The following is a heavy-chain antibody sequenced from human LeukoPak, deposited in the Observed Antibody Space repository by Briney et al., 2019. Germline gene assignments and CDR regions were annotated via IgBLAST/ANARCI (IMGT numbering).Heavy chain of an antibody. V-gene: IGHV3-48*02. CDR1: GFTFSSYS. Sequence: GGSLRLSCAASGFTFSSYSMNWVRQAPGKGLEWVSYISRSSSMIDYADSVKGRFTISRDNAKNSLYPQMNSLRDEDTAVYYCARVSTGFDYWGQGTLVTVSS. J-gene: IGHJ4*02. CDR2: ISRSSSMI. CDR3: ARVSTGFDY. D-gene: IGHD4-11*01.